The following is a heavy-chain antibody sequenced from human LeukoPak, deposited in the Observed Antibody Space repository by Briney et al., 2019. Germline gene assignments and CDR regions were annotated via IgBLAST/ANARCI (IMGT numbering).Heavy chain of an antibody. Sequence: GGSLGLSCAVSGFTVGSNYMSWVRQAPGKGLEWVSVIYDAGGTCYADSVKGRFTISRDNFKNTLYLQMNSLRAEDTAVYYCARDSLASTSDYWGQGTLVTVSS. J-gene: IGHJ4*02. CDR2: IYDAGGT. D-gene: IGHD2-2*01. CDR3: ARDSLASTSDY. V-gene: IGHV3-66*01. CDR1: GFTVGSNY.